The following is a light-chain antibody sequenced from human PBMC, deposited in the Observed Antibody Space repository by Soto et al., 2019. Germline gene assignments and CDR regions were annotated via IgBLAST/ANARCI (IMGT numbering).Light chain of an antibody. J-gene: IGKJ1*01. CDR1: QSISSW. Sequence: DSQMTQSASTLSASVGDRVTITCRASQSISSWLAWYQQKPGKAPKLLIYDASSLESGVPSRFSGSGSGTEFTLTISSLQPDDFATYYCQQYNSYSGTFGPGTKV. V-gene: IGKV1-5*01. CDR3: QQYNSYSGT. CDR2: DAS.